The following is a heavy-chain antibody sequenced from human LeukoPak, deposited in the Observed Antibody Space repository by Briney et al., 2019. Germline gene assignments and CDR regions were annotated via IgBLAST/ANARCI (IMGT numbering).Heavy chain of an antibody. CDR2: IYYSGST. CDR1: GGSISSYY. J-gene: IGHJ3*02. D-gene: IGHD6-25*01. Sequence: PSQTLSLTCTVSGGSISSYYWSWLRQPPGKGLEWIGYIYYSGSTNYNPSLKSRVTISVDTSKNQFSLKLSSVTAADTAVYYCARAASKRLFAFDIWGQGTMVTVSS. CDR3: ARAASKRLFAFDI. V-gene: IGHV4-59*01.